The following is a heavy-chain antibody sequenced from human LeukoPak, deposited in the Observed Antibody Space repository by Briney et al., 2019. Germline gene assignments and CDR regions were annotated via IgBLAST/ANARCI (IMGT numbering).Heavy chain of an antibody. V-gene: IGHV3-21*01. Sequence: GGSLRLSCAASGFTFSSYSMNWVRQAPGKGLEWVSSISSSSSYIYYADSVKGRFTISRDNAKNSLYLQMNSLRAEDTAVYYCARTSRIVVVPAASYYYYGMDVWGQGTTVTVSS. D-gene: IGHD2-2*01. CDR3: ARTSRIVVVPAASYYYYGMDV. J-gene: IGHJ6*02. CDR2: ISSSSSYI. CDR1: GFTFSSYS.